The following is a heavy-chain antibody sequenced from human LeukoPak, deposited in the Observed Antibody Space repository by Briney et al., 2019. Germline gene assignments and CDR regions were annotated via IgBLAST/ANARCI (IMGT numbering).Heavy chain of an antibody. CDR2: ISSSSSYI. CDR3: ARDHMKDAFDI. J-gene: IGHJ3*02. CDR1: GFTFSSYS. D-gene: IGHD2-21*01. V-gene: IGHV3-21*01. Sequence: GSLRLSCAASGFTFSSYSMNWVRQAPGKGLEWVSSISSSSSYIYYADSVKGRFTISRDNAKNSLYPQMNSLRAEDTAVYYCARDHMKDAFDIWGQGTMVTVSS.